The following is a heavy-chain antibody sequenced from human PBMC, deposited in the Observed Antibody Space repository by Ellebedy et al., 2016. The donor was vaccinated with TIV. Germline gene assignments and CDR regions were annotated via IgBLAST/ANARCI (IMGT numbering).Heavy chain of an antibody. D-gene: IGHD6-13*01. CDR1: GFSLSTSGVG. CDR2: LYWNDNK. Sequence: SGPTLVKPTQTLTLTCTFSGFSLSTSGVGVGWIRQPPGKALEWLALLYWNDNKRYSPSLKSRLTVTKDTSKNQVVLTMTDMDPVDTGTYYCAHDTGYSSSRTTFDYWGQGTLVTVSS. CDR3: AHDTGYSSSRTTFDY. V-gene: IGHV2-5*01. J-gene: IGHJ4*02.